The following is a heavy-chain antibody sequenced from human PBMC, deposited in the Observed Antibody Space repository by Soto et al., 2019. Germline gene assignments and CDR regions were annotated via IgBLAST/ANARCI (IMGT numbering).Heavy chain of an antibody. CDR1: GFTFSSYW. CDR3: ARDRSSGYSDY. J-gene: IGHJ4*02. Sequence: EVQLVESGGGLVQPGGSLRLSCAASGFTFSSYWMSWVRQAPGKGLEWVANIKQDGSEKYYVDSVKGRFTISRDNAKNSLYLQMNSRRAEDTAVYYCARDRSSGYSDYWGQGTLVTVSS. CDR2: IKQDGSEK. V-gene: IGHV3-7*03. D-gene: IGHD3-22*01.